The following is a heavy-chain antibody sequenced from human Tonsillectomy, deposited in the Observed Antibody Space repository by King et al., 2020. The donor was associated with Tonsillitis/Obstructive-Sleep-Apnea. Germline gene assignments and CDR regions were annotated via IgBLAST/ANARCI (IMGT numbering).Heavy chain of an antibody. CDR1: GFTFTSNW. J-gene: IGHJ4*01. D-gene: IGHD2-2*01. Sequence: QLVQSGGGLVQPGGSLRLSCAASGFTFTSNWMSWVRQAPRKGLEWVANIKQDGSEKYYVDSVKGRFTISRDNAKNSLYLQMNSLRAEDTAVYYCARDLPNCSSAHCYGYFFDSWGQGTLGTVSP. CDR2: IKQDGSEK. CDR3: ARDLPNCSSAHCYGYFFDS. V-gene: IGHV3-7*04.